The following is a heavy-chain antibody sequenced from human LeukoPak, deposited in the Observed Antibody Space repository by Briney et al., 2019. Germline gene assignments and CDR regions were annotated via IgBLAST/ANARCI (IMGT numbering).Heavy chain of an antibody. CDR2: FFVSGST. CDR1: GGSISSSSDY. J-gene: IGHJ4*02. CDR3: ARQFATAAADTRGYFDY. Sequence: PSETLSLTCTASGGSISSSSDYWGWIRQAPGKGLEWIGSFFVSGSTHYNPSLRSRATLFVDTSKNQFSLELTSMTAADAATYFCARQFATAAADTRGYFDYWGQGTVVAVSS. V-gene: IGHV4-39*01. D-gene: IGHD6-25*01.